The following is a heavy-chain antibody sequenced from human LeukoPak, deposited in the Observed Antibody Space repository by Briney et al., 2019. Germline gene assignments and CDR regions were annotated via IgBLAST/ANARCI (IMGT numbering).Heavy chain of an antibody. J-gene: IGHJ3*02. V-gene: IGHV3-7*01. CDR2: IKQDGSEK. CDR3: ARETPGLLAFDI. CDR1: GFTFSNFG. Sequence: PGRSLRLSCAASGFTFSNFGMHWVRQAPGKGLEWVANIKQDGSEKYYVDSVKGRFTISRDNAKNSLYLQMNSLRAEDTAVYYCARETPGLLAFDIWGQGTMVTVSS.